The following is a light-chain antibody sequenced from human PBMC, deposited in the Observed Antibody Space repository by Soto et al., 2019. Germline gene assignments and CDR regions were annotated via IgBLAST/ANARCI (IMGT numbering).Light chain of an antibody. CDR1: SSNIGSND. Sequence: QSVLTQPPSVSAAPGQKVTISCSGGSSNIGSNDVSWYQQLPGTAPKLLMYDNNKGLSGIPDRFSGSKSGTSATLGITGLQTGDEADYYCGTWDSSLSAWVFGGGTKLTVL. CDR2: DNN. J-gene: IGLJ3*02. CDR3: GTWDSSLSAWV. V-gene: IGLV1-51*01.